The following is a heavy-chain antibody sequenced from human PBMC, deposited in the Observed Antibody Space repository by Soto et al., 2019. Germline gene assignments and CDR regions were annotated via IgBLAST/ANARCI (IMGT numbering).Heavy chain of an antibody. CDR1: GGTFSSYA. J-gene: IGHJ4*02. Sequence: GASVKVSCKASGGTFSSYAISWVRQAPGQGLEWMGGIIPIFGKANYAQKFQGRVTITADESTSTAYMELSSLRSEDTDVYYCARHILTGYYLAYWGQGTLVTVSS. CDR3: ARHILTGYYLAY. V-gene: IGHV1-69*13. D-gene: IGHD3-9*01. CDR2: IIPIFGKA.